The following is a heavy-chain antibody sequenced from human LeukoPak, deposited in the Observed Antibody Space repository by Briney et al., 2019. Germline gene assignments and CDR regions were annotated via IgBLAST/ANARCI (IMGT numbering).Heavy chain of an antibody. CDR1: GGSISSSSYY. D-gene: IGHD3-16*01. CDR2: VFSSGST. V-gene: IGHV4-39*01. Sequence: ASETLSLTCTVSGGSISSSSYYWGWVRQPPGKGLEWIESVFSSGSTYYNPSLKSPVTISVDTSKNQFSLKLSSVTAADTAVYYCARLPWGAYSSFDPWGQGTLVTVSS. CDR3: ARLPWGAYSSFDP. J-gene: IGHJ5*02.